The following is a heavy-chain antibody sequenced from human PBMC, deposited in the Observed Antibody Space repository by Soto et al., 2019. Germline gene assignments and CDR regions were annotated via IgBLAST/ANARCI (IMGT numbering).Heavy chain of an antibody. CDR2: IIPIFGTA. CDR1: GGTFSSYA. V-gene: IGHV1-69*13. Sequence: SVKVSCKASGGTFSSYAISWVLQAPGQGLEWMGGIIPIFGTANYAQKLQSRVTITADESTSTAYMELSSLRSEDTAVYYRARVGGDIALVVYDSGYWGPGRQVTVAS. D-gene: IGHD2-8*02. J-gene: IGHJ4*02. CDR3: ARVGGDIALVVYDSGY.